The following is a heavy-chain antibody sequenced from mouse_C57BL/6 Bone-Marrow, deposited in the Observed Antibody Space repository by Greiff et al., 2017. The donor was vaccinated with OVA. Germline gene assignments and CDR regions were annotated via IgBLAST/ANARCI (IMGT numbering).Heavy chain of an antibody. CDR2: ISSGSSTI. D-gene: IGHD2-5*01. J-gene: IGHJ2*01. V-gene: IGHV5-17*01. CDR3: AREDYSNPYFDY. CDR1: GFTFSDYG. Sequence: EVHLVESGGGLVKPGGSLKLSCAASGFTFSDYGMHWVRQAPEKGLEWVAYISSGSSTIYYADTVKGRFTISRDNAKNTLFLQMTSLRSEDTAMYYCAREDYSNPYFDYWGQGTTLTVSS.